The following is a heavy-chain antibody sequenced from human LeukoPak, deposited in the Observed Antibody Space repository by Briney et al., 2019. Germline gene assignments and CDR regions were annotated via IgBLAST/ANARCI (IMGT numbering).Heavy chain of an antibody. CDR1: GFTFSTFG. V-gene: IGHV3-30*18. CDR2: ISFDGSNK. CDR3: AKGGYCSGASCYRDGFNYYYYMDV. J-gene: IGHJ6*03. Sequence: GGSLRLSCAASGFTFSTFGMHWVRQAPGKGLESVALISFDGSNKYYADSVKGRFTISRDNSKNTLYLQMNSLRGEDTAVYYCAKGGYCSGASCYRDGFNYYYYMDVWGKGTTVTVSS. D-gene: IGHD2-15*01.